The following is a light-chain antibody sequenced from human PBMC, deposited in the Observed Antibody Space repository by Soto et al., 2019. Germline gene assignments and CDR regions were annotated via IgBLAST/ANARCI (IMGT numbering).Light chain of an antibody. CDR1: QDITNY. CDR3: QQYGYPPLT. V-gene: IGKV1-33*01. J-gene: IGKJ4*01. Sequence: DIQMTQSPSSLSASVGDRVTITCQASQDITNYLNWYQQKPGKAPQLLIYDASNLETGVPSRFSGSGSGTDFTFPISRLQPEDIAPYYCQQYGYPPLTFGGGTKMEIE. CDR2: DAS.